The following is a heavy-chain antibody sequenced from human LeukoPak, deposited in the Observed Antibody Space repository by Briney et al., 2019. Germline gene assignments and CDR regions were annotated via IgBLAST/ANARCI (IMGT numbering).Heavy chain of an antibody. CDR3: AKASIVVVVAALLYFDY. CDR2: ISGSGGST. V-gene: IGHV3-23*01. J-gene: IGHJ4*02. D-gene: IGHD2-15*01. CDR1: GFTFSSYA. Sequence: GGSLRLSCAASGFTFSSYAMSWVRQAPGKGLEWVSAISGSGGSTYYADSVKGRFTISRDNSKNTLYLQMNSLRAEDTAVYYCAKASIVVVVAALLYFDYWGQGTLVTVSS.